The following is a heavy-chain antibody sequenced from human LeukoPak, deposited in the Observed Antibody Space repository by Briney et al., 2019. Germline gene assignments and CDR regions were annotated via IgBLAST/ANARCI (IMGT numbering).Heavy chain of an antibody. CDR1: GFTFSDYY. D-gene: IGHD3-10*01. J-gene: IGHJ6*03. V-gene: IGHV3-11*04. Sequence: GGSLRLSCAASGFTFSDYYMSWIRQAPGKGLEWVSYISSSGSTIYYADSVKGRFTISRDNAKNSLYLQMNSLRAEDTAVYYCARDKVTMVRGARYYYYMDVWGKGTTVTVSS. CDR2: ISSSGSTI. CDR3: ARDKVTMVRGARYYYYMDV.